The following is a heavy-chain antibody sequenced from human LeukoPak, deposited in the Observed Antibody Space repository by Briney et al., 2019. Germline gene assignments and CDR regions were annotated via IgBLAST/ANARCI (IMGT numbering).Heavy chain of an antibody. CDR2: INAGNGNT. Sequence: ASVKVSCKASGYTFTSYAMHWVRQAPGQRLEWMGWINAGNGNTKYSQKFQGRVTITRDTSASTPYMELSSLRSEDTAVYYCARGGDCSGGSCYYYYGMDVWGQGTTVTVSS. CDR3: ARGGDCSGGSCYYYYGMDV. D-gene: IGHD2-15*01. V-gene: IGHV1-3*01. J-gene: IGHJ6*02. CDR1: GYTFTSYA.